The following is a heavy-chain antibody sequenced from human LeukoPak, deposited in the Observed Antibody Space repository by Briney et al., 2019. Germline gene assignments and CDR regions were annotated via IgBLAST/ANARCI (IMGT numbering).Heavy chain of an antibody. CDR1: GFTFSNYA. V-gene: IGHV3-23*01. Sequence: GGSLRLSCAASGFTFSNYAMSWVRQTPGKGLEWVSSISGSGDSTYYADSVKGRFTISRDNSKNTLYLQMNSLRAEDTAVYYCARAHSPYGSGSYNYDYWGQGTLVTVSS. CDR2: ISGSGDST. D-gene: IGHD3-10*01. J-gene: IGHJ4*02. CDR3: ARAHSPYGSGSYNYDY.